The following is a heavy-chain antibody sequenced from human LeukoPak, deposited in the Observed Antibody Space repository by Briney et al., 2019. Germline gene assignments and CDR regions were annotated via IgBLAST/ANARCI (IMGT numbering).Heavy chain of an antibody. V-gene: IGHV4-34*10. D-gene: IGHD3-10*01. CDR2: INHSGST. CDR1: GGSFSGYY. Sequence: SETLSLTCAVYGGSFSGYYWRWIRQPPGKGLECIGDINHSGSTNYNPSLKSRVTISVDTSKNQFSLKLSSVTAADTAVYYCARYPTYYYGSGSSGLDYWGQGTLVTVSS. CDR3: ARYPTYYYGSGSSGLDY. J-gene: IGHJ4*02.